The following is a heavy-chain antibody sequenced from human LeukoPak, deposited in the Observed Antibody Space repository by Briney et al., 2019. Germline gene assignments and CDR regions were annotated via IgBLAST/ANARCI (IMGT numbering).Heavy chain of an antibody. D-gene: IGHD6-13*01. CDR2: TSYDESNK. CDR1: GFTFSNYA. CDR3: ARARSSWYGSGITVAGAFDY. J-gene: IGHJ4*02. V-gene: IGHV3-30*04. Sequence: GGSLRLSCAASGFTFSNYAMHWVRQAPGKGLEWVAVTSYDESNKYHADSVRGRFTISRDNSKNTLYLQMNSLRGEDTAVYYCARARSSWYGSGITVAGAFDYWGQGTLVTVSS.